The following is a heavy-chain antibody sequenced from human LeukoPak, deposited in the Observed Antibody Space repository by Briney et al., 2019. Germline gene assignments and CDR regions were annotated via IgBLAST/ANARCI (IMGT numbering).Heavy chain of an antibody. CDR3: ARECSSTSCYAGDYYYGMDV. V-gene: IGHV3-33*01. CDR1: GFTFSSYG. J-gene: IGHJ6*02. Sequence: GRSLRLSCAASGFTFSSYGMHWVRQAPGKGLEWVAVIWYDGSNKYYADSVKGRFTISRDNSKNTLYLQMNSLRAEDTAVYYCARECSSTSCYAGDYYYGMDVWGQGTTVTVSS. D-gene: IGHD2-2*01. CDR2: IWYDGSNK.